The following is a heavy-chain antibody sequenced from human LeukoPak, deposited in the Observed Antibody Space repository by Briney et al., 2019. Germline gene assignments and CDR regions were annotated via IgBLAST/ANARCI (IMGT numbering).Heavy chain of an antibody. CDR1: GFTFSDYY. CDR2: ISRSGSTT. V-gene: IGHV3-11*01. J-gene: IGHJ4*02. D-gene: IGHD3-16*01. CDR3: ARALPASRIGFRFPLDY. Sequence: KPGGSLTLSCAASGFTFSDYYISWIRHAPGKGLEWISYISRSGSTTYYADSVKGRFTISRDNAKNSLYLQMNNLRGEDTAVYYCARALPASRIGFRFPLDYWGQGTLVTVSS.